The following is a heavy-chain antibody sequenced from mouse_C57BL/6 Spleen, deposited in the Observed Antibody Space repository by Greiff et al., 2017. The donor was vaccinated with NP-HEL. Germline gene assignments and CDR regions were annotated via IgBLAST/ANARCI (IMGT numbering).Heavy chain of an antibody. CDR2: IDPSDSYT. J-gene: IGHJ4*01. V-gene: IGHV1-69*01. CDR1: GYTFTSYW. CDR3: ASTVVALYYYAMDY. D-gene: IGHD1-1*01. Sequence: QVQLQQPGAELVMPGASVKLSCTASGYTFTSYWMHWVKQRPGQGLEWIGEIDPSDSYTNYNQKFKGKSTLTVDKSASTAYMQLSSLTSEDSAVYYCASTVVALYYYAMDYWGQGTSVTVSS.